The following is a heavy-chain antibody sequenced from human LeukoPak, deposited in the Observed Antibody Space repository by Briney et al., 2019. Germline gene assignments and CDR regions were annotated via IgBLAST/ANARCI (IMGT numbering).Heavy chain of an antibody. D-gene: IGHD3-22*01. J-gene: IGHJ5*02. V-gene: IGHV1-2*02. CDR3: AREGDYYDSSGYWRWFDP. Sequence: ASVKVSCKASGYTFTGYYMHWVRQAPGQGLEWMGWINPNSGGTNYAQKFQGRVTMTRDTSISTAYMELSRLRSDDTAVCYCAREGDYYDSSGYWRWFDPWGQGTLVTVSS. CDR1: GYTFTGYY. CDR2: INPNSGGT.